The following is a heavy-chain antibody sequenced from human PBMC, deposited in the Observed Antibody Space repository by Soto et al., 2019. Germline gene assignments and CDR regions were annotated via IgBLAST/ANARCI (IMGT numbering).Heavy chain of an antibody. CDR1: VGSFSGHS. J-gene: IGHJ5*01. V-gene: IGHV4-34*01. CDR3: STRAYDTNGYYRFDP. Sequence: PSETLSLTCAVYVGSFSGHSWTWIRQSPGKGLECIWDINHSGRVNYSPSLKSRVTISLDTSKKQFSLTLSAVTAADTAMYYCSTRAYDTNGYYRFDPWGQGNLVTVS. D-gene: IGHD3-22*01. CDR2: INHSGRV.